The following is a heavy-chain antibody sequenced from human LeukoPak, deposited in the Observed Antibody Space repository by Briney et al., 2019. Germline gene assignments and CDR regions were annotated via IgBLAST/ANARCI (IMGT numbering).Heavy chain of an antibody. CDR2: INHSGST. J-gene: IGHJ4*02. CDR3: AREMDYYDSSGYFDY. D-gene: IGHD3-22*01. V-gene: IGHV4-34*01. CDR1: GGSFSGYY. Sequence: SETLSLTCAVYGGSFSGYYWSWIRQPPGKGLEWIGEINHSGSTNYNPSLKSRVTISVDKSKNQFSLKLSSVTAADTAVYYCAREMDYYDSSGYFDYWGQGTLVTVSS.